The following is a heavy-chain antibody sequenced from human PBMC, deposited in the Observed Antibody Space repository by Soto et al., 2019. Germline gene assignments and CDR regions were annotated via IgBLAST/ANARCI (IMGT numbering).Heavy chain of an antibody. CDR1: GFTLSGYA. CDR3: ARRARPDFYYMDV. V-gene: IGHV3-64*01. D-gene: IGHD6-6*01. J-gene: IGHJ6*03. CDR2: ISSNGVGT. Sequence: EVQLAESGGGLAQPGGSLRLSCAASGFTLSGYAMDWGRQAPGKGLEYVSCISSNGVGTYYANSVQGRFTISRDNSKNTVHLQMGSLRPEDMAVYYCARRARPDFYYMDVWGKGTTVTVSS.